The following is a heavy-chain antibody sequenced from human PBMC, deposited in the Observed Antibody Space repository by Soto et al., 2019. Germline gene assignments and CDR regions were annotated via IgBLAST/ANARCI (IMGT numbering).Heavy chain of an antibody. V-gene: IGHV1-69*01. J-gene: IGHJ6*02. Sequence: QVQLVQSGAEVKKPGSSVKVSCKASGGTVSSYAISWVRQAPGQGLEWMGGIIPIFGTANYAQKFQGRVTISGDESTSTAYMELSSLRSEDTAVYYCARKASSGYYSRYYYYGMDVWGQGTTVTVSS. CDR1: GGTVSSYA. D-gene: IGHD3-22*01. CDR3: ARKASSGYYSRYYYYGMDV. CDR2: IIPIFGTA.